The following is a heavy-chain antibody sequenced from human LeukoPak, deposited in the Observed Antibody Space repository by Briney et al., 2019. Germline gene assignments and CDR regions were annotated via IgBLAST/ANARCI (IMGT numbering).Heavy chain of an antibody. J-gene: IGHJ3*02. D-gene: IGHD3-22*01. CDR2: ISYDGSNK. CDR3: ARTVDYYDSSGYYDAFDI. Sequence: GGSLRLSCAASGFTFNTYGMSWVRQAPGKGLEWVAVISYDGSNKYYADSVKGRFTISRDNSKNTLYLQMNSLRAEDTAVYYCARTVDYYDSSGYYDAFDIWGQGTMVTVSS. CDR1: GFTFNTYG. V-gene: IGHV3-30*03.